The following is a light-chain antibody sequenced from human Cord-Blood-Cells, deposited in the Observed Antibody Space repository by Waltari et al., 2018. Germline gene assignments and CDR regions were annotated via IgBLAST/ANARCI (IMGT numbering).Light chain of an antibody. Sequence: QSALTQPASASGSPGQSITIPCTGTSSAVGGYNYVSWYQQHPGKAPKLMIYEVSNRPSGVSNRFSGSKSGNTASLTISGLQAEDEADYYCSSYTSSSTLEFGGGTKLTVL. CDR1: SSAVGGYNY. CDR2: EVS. J-gene: IGLJ3*02. CDR3: SSYTSSSTLE. V-gene: IGLV2-14*01.